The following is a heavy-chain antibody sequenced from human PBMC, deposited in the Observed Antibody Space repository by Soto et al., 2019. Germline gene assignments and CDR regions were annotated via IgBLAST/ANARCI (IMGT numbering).Heavy chain of an antibody. CDR3: ARHGGYYFDY. CDR1: GGSFSGHY. D-gene: IGHD3-16*01. CDR2: IGHSGST. V-gene: IGHV4-34*01. J-gene: IGHJ4*02. Sequence: SETRSLTCAVYGGSFSGHYWSWIRQSPGKGLEWIGEIGHSGSTIYNPSLESRVTISEDSSKNQFSLKLNSVTAADTAVYYCARHGGYYFDYWGQGAPVNVSS.